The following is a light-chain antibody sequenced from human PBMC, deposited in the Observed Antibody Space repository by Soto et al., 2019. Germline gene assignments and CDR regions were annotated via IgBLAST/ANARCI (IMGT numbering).Light chain of an antibody. V-gene: IGLV2-23*02. J-gene: IGLJ2*01. CDR1: STDPATYDL. Sequence: QSVLTQPASVSGYPGQSITSSCTGTSTDPATYDLVSWYQQHPGKAPQLIIYEVAKRPSGVSARFSGAQSGDTASLTISGLQAADEAYYYCCSRLFGGGTQLTVL. CDR3: CSRL. CDR2: EVA.